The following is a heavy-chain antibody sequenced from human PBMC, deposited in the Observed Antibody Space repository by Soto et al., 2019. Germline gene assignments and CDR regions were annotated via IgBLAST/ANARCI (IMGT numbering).Heavy chain of an antibody. Sequence: QVQLVQSGAEVKKPGSSVKVSCKASGGSISSFAISWVRQAPGQGLDWMGGIIPIFDSANYAQKFQGRVTITADASTSTVYMELSSLRSEDTAVYYCARDDGCGWFFEAAWGQGTLVTVSS. CDR3: ARDDGCGWFFEAA. CDR1: GGSISSFA. CDR2: IIPIFDSA. D-gene: IGHD6-19*01. J-gene: IGHJ5*02. V-gene: IGHV1-69*12.